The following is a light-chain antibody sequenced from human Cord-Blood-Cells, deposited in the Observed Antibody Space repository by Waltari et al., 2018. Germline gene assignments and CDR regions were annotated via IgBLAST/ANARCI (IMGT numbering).Light chain of an antibody. J-gene: IGLJ3*02. CDR1: SSDVGGYNY. CDR3: CSYEGSYWV. CDR2: DVS. V-gene: IGLV2-11*01. Sequence: QSALTQPRSVSGSPGQAATLSCTVTSSDVGGYNYVSWYQQHPGKAPKLMIYDVSKGPSGVPDRFSGSKSGNTASLTICGLQAEEEADYYCCSYEGSYWVFGGGNKLTVL.